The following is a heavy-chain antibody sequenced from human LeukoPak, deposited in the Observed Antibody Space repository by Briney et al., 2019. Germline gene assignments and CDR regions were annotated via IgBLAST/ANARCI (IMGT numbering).Heavy chain of an antibody. Sequence: SVKVSCKASGGTFSSYAISWVRQAPGQGLEWMGGIIPIFGTANYAQKFQGRVTITADKSTSTAYMELSSLRSEDTAVYYCARSVYSFGSVDYWGQGTLVTVSS. CDR2: IIPIFGTA. D-gene: IGHD3-10*01. CDR1: GGTFSSYA. V-gene: IGHV1-69*06. CDR3: ARSVYSFGSVDY. J-gene: IGHJ4*02.